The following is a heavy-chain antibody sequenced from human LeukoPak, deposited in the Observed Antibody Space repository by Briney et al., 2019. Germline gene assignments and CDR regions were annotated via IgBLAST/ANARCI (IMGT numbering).Heavy chain of an antibody. CDR2: IRYDGSNK. V-gene: IGHV3-30*02. Sequence: GGSLRLSCAASGFTFSSYGMHWVRQAPGKGLEWVAFIRYDGSNKYYADSVKGRFTISRDNSKSTLYLQMNSLRAEDTAVYYCARGAIFGVVITRSAFDIWGQGTMVTVSS. J-gene: IGHJ3*02. D-gene: IGHD3-3*01. CDR3: ARGAIFGVVITRSAFDI. CDR1: GFTFSSYG.